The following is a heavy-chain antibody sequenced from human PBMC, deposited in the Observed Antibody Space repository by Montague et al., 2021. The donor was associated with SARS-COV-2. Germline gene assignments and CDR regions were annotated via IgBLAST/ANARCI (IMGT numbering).Heavy chain of an antibody. J-gene: IGHJ4*02. CDR3: ARWYYGSGSYPH. V-gene: IGHV4-38-2*01. D-gene: IGHD3-10*01. Sequence: SETLSLTCSVSGYSISSGYYWGWIRQPPGKGLEWIGNIYHSGGTYYNPSLKSRVTVSVNTSKNQFPLRLSSVTAADTAVYYCARWYYGSGSYPHWGQGTLVTVSS. CDR1: GYSISSGYY. CDR2: IYHSGGT.